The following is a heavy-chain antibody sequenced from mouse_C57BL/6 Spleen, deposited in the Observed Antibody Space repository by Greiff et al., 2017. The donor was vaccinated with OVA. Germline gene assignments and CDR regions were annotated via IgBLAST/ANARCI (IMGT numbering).Heavy chain of an antibody. V-gene: IGHV1-85*01. CDR1: GYTFTSYD. J-gene: IGHJ2*01. CDR2: IYPSDGST. CDR3: ARPHSRVVIDY. Sequence: VQLQQSGPELVKPGASVKLSCTASGYTFTSYDINWVQQRPGQGLEWIGWIYPSDGSTKYHEKFKGKVTLSVDTSSSTAYMELHRLTSEDTEVYFSARPHSRVVIDYWGQGTTLTVSS. D-gene: IGHD2-10*02.